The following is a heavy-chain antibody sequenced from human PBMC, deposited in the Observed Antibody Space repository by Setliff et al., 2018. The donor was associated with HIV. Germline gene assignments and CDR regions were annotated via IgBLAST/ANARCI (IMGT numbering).Heavy chain of an antibody. CDR1: GFTFGDYY. V-gene: IGHV3-11*03. CDR3: ARASYYYDSSGWVDY. Sequence: GESLKISCAASGFTFGDYYMSWIRQAPGKGLEWVSYISSSSSYTNYADSVKGRFTISRDNAKNSLYLQMNSLRAEDTAVYYCARASYYYDSSGWVDYWGQGTLVTVSS. D-gene: IGHD3-22*01. CDR2: ISSSSSYT. J-gene: IGHJ4*02.